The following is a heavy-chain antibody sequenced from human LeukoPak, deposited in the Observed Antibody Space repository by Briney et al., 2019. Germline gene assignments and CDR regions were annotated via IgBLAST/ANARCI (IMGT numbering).Heavy chain of an antibody. V-gene: IGHV3-23*01. J-gene: IGHJ5*01. D-gene: IGHD6-19*01. CDR1: GFTFSNYA. CDR3: AKDPRRPVAGTA. Sequence: GRSLRLSCAASGFTFSNYAMNWVRQAPGKGLEWVSCISGSGNSTYYADSVKGRFTISRDNSKNTLYLQMNSLRAEDTAVYYCAKDPRRPVAGTAWGQGTLVTVSS. CDR2: ISGSGNST.